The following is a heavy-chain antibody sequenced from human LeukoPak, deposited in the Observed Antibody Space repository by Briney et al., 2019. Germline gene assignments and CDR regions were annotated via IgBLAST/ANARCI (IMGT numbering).Heavy chain of an antibody. CDR1: GYTFTGYY. V-gene: IGHV1-2*02. D-gene: IGHD1-14*01. CDR3: ARGSPGFPDAFDI. CDR2: INPNSGGT. J-gene: IGHJ3*02. Sequence: ASVKVSCKASGYTFTGYYIHWVRQAPGQGLEWMGWINPNSGGTNYAQKFQNRVTMTRDTSISTAYMELGRLRSDDTAVYYCARGSPGFPDAFDIWGQGTMVTVSS.